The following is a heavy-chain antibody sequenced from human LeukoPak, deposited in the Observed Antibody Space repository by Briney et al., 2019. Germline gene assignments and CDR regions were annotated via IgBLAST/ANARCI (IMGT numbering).Heavy chain of an antibody. CDR2: ITNSGDST. CDR1: GFTFTDYA. V-gene: IGHV3-23*01. Sequence: GGSLRLSCTASGFTFTDYALTWVRQSPGKGLEYVSSITNSGDSTFYAASVKGRFTISRDNSKNTLYLQMDSLRAEDTAVYYCARGAAESSWFDPWGQGTLVTVSS. CDR3: ARGAAESSWFDP. D-gene: IGHD6-13*01. J-gene: IGHJ5*02.